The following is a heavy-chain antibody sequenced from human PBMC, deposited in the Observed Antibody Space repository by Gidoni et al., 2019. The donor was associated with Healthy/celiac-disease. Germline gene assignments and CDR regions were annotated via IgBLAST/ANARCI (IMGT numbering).Heavy chain of an antibody. Sequence: QVQLQESGPGLVKPSETLSLTCAVSGYSISSGYYWGWIRQPPGKGLEWIGSIYHSGSTYYNPSLKSRVTISVDTSKNQFSLKLSSVTAADTAVYYCARDRATVTTFSWGQGTLVTVSS. D-gene: IGHD4-17*01. CDR3: ARDRATVTTFS. V-gene: IGHV4-38-2*02. J-gene: IGHJ5*02. CDR1: GYSISSGYY. CDR2: IYHSGST.